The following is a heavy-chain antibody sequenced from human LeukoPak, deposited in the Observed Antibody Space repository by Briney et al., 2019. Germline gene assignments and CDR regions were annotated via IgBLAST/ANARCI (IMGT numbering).Heavy chain of an antibody. CDR2: IYYSGST. D-gene: IGHD4-17*01. J-gene: IGHJ4*02. CDR3: ARADYEGYFDY. V-gene: IGHV4-59*01. CDR1: GGSISSYY. Sequence: SETLSLTCTVSGGSISSYYWSWIRQPPGKGLEWIGYIYYSGSTNYNPSLKSRVTISVDTSKNQFSLKLSSVTAADTAVYYCARADYEGYFDYWGQGTLVTVSS.